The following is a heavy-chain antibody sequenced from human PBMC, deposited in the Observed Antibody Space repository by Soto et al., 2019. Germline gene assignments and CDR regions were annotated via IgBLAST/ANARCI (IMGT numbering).Heavy chain of an antibody. CDR2: IYHSGST. D-gene: IGHD4-4*01. J-gene: IGHJ4*02. V-gene: IGHV4-31*03. Sequence: SETLSLTCTVSGGSISSGGYYWSWIRQHPGKGLEWIGNIYHSGSTYYNPSLKSRVTISVDTSKNQFSLKLSSVTAADTAVYYCARDSVTTYYFDYWGQGTLVTVSS. CDR1: GGSISSGGYY. CDR3: ARDSVTTYYFDY.